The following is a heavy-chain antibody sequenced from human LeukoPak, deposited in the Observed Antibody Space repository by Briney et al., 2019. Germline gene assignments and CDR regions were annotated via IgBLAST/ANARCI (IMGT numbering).Heavy chain of an antibody. CDR1: GYSFTSYW. CDR2: IYPGDSDT. Sequence: PGESLKISCKGSGYSFTSYWIGWVRQMPGKGLKWMGIIYPGDSDTRYSPSFQGQVTISADKSISTAYLQLSSLKASDTAMYYCATYCSSTSCQDAFDIWGQGTMVTVSS. D-gene: IGHD2-2*01. CDR3: ATYCSSTSCQDAFDI. J-gene: IGHJ3*02. V-gene: IGHV5-51*01.